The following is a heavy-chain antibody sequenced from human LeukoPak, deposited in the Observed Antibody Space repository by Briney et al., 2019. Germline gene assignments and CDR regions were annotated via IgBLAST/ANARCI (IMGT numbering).Heavy chain of an antibody. Sequence: PSETLSLTCTVSGASVRSTSYFWGWIRQPPGKGLEWIGSMYYSGSTYYNPSLKSQVTMSVDTSKNQVSLKLSSVTAADTAVFYCARMLVPDYFDNWGQGTLVTVSS. V-gene: IGHV4-39*07. CDR2: MYYSGST. D-gene: IGHD6-13*01. J-gene: IGHJ4*02. CDR3: ARMLVPDYFDN. CDR1: GASVRSTSYF.